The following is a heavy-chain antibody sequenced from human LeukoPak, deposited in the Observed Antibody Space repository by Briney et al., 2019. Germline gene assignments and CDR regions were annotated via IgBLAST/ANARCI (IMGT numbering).Heavy chain of an antibody. CDR3: ARVGAAALRYFDWTNSAVAFDI. V-gene: IGHV4-39*07. D-gene: IGHD3-9*01. CDR2: IYHSGST. J-gene: IGHJ3*02. CDR1: AGSISSPNYY. Sequence: SETLSLTCNVSAGSISSPNYYWGWIRQPPGKGLEWIGEIYHSGSTNYNPSLKSRVTISVDKSKNQFSLKLSSVTAADTAVYYCARVGAAALRYFDWTNSAVAFDIWGQGTMVTVSS.